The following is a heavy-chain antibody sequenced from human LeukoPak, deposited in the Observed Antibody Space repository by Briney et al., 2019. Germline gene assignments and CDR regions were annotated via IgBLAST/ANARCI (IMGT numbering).Heavy chain of an antibody. CDR2: INPNSGGT. V-gene: IGHV1-2*02. CDR3: AREPVDTPMVTSFDY. Sequence: GASVKVSCKASGYTFTDYYMHWVRRAPGQGLEWMGWINPNSGGTNYAQKFQGRVTMTRDTSISTAYMELSRLTSDDTAVYYCAREPVDTPMVTSFDYWGQGTLVTVSS. D-gene: IGHD5-18*01. CDR1: GYTFTDYY. J-gene: IGHJ4*02.